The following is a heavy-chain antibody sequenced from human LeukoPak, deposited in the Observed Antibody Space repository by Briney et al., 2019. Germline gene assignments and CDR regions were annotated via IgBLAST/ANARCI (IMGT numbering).Heavy chain of an antibody. D-gene: IGHD3-22*01. V-gene: IGHV4-59*01. J-gene: IGHJ4*02. CDR3: ARVDDSSGYYYFDY. CDR2: IYYSGST. CDR1: GGSISSYY. Sequence: SETLSLTCTVSGGSISSYYWSWIRQPPGKGLEWIGYIYYSGSTNYNPSLKSRVTISVDTSKNQLSLKLSSVTAADTAVYYCARVDDSSGYYYFDYWGQGTLVTVSS.